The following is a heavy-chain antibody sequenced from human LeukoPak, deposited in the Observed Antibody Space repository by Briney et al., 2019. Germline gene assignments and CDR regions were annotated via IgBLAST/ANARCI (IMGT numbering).Heavy chain of an antibody. CDR1: GYTLTELS. J-gene: IGHJ3*02. CDR3: ATGTTVVTIPDDAFDI. D-gene: IGHD4-23*01. CDR2: FDPEDGET. V-gene: IGHV1-24*01. Sequence: GASVKVSCKVSGYTLTELSMHWVRQAPGKGLEWMGGFDPEDGETIYAQKFQGRVTMTEDTSTDTAYMELSSLRSEDTAVYYCATGTTVVTIPDDAFDIWGQGTMVTVSS.